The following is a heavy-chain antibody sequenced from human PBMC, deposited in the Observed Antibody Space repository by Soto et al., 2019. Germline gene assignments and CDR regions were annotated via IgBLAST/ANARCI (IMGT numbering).Heavy chain of an antibody. J-gene: IGHJ5*02. D-gene: IGHD6-13*01. CDR3: AQPSSSWDNWFDP. CDR2: ISSNGGST. Sequence: LILSCSASGFTFSSYAMHWVRQAPGKGLEYVSAISSNGGSTYYADSVKGRFTISRDNSKNTLYLQMSSLRAEDTAVYYCAQPSSSWDNWFDPWGQGTLVTVSS. V-gene: IGHV3-64D*06. CDR1: GFTFSSYA.